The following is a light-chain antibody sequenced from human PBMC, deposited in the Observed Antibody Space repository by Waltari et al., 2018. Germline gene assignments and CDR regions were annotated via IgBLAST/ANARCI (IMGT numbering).Light chain of an antibody. J-gene: IGKJ2*01. CDR1: QSVTTN. V-gene: IGKV3-15*01. Sequence: EIVMAQSPASLSVSPGERAIFSCRASQSVTTNVAWYQQKPGQPPRLLIYGASTRATAIPARFSGSGSGTEFTLTITSPQSEDVGVYYCHQYNDGPPFNLGQGTKLEIK. CDR2: GAS. CDR3: HQYNDGPPFN.